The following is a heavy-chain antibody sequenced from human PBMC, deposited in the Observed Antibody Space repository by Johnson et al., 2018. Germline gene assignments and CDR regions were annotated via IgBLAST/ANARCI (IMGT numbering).Heavy chain of an antibody. CDR3: TKDVGRGGDVYYYDGMDA. Sequence: EVQLVESGGGLVQPGRSLRLSCAASGFRFDDYAMHWVRQAPGKGLEWVSGIRWNSGSIGYADSVKGRFTISRDNAGNSMFLQMNSLRGDDTALSFCTKDVGRGGDVYYYDGMDAWVQGTTVTVSS. V-gene: IGHV3-9*01. D-gene: IGHD3-10*01. CDR2: IRWNSGSI. J-gene: IGHJ6*02. CDR1: GFRFDDYA.